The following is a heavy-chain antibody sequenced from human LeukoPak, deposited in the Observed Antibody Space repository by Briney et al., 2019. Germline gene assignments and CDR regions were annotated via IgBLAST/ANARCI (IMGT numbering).Heavy chain of an antibody. V-gene: IGHV4-34*01. J-gene: IGHJ4*02. CDR3: ATVYYDFWSGYFETRHFDY. Sequence: PSETLSLTCAVYGGSFSGYYWSWIRQPPGKGLEWIGEINHSGSTNYNPSLKSRVTISVDTTKNQFSLKLSSVTAADTAVYYCATVYYDFWSGYFETRHFDYWGQGTLVTVSS. D-gene: IGHD3-3*01. CDR2: INHSGST. CDR1: GGSFSGYY.